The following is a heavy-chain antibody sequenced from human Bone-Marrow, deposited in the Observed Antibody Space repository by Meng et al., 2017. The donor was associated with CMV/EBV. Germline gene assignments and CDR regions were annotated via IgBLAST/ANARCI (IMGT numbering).Heavy chain of an antibody. D-gene: IGHD1-26*01. Sequence: SWHSFSSNYAAWTWFIQSPSSGLDWLGMTYYRSKWYNDYAVSVKSRIPINPDTSKNQFSLQLNSVTPEDTAVYYCLRGGGSYYHFDFWGQGTLVTVSS. CDR2: TYYRSKWYN. V-gene: IGHV6-1*01. J-gene: IGHJ4*02. CDR1: WHSFSSNYAA. CDR3: LRGGGSYYHFDF.